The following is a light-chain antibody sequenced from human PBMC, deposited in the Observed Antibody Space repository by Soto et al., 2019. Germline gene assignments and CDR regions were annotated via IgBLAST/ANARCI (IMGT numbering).Light chain of an antibody. CDR1: QSVSSY. J-gene: IGKJ3*01. V-gene: IGKV3-11*01. CDR3: QQRSNRPPFT. Sequence: EIVLTQSPATLSLSPGERATLSCRASQSVSSYLAWYQQKPGQAPRLLIYDASNRATGIPARVSGSGSATEFTLLISSREPEDYSVYYCQQRSNRPPFTFGPGTKVDI. CDR2: DAS.